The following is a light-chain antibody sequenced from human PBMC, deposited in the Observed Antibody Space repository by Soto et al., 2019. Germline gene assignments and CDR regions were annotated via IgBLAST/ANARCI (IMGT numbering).Light chain of an antibody. Sequence: EIVLTQSPATLSLSPGERVTPSCRASQSVSTSLAWFQHKPGQPPRLLIYDASNRATGIPARFSGSGSGTDFTLTISSLEPEDFAVYYCQQRTNGLTFGGGTKVEIK. CDR2: DAS. CDR1: QSVSTS. V-gene: IGKV3-11*01. CDR3: QQRTNGLT. J-gene: IGKJ4*01.